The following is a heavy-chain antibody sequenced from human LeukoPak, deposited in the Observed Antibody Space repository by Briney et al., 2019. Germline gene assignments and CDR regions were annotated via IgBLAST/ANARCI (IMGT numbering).Heavy chain of an antibody. Sequence: GGSLRPSCAASGFTFDDYAMHWVRQAPGKGLEWVSGISWNSGSMGYADSVKGRFTISRDNAANSLYLQMNSLRAEDTAVYYCARNLFTHFDYWGQGTLVTVSS. CDR3: ARNLFTHFDY. J-gene: IGHJ4*02. D-gene: IGHD2-21*01. CDR2: ISWNSGSM. CDR1: GFTFDDYA. V-gene: IGHV3-9*01.